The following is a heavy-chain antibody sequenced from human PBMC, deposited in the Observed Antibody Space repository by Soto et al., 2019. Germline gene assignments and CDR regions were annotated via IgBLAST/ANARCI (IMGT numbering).Heavy chain of an antibody. V-gene: IGHV2-5*01. Sequence: GPTLVNPTQTLTLTCTFSGFSLSTSGVGVGWIRQPPGKALEWLALIYWNDDKRYSPSLKSRLTITKDTSKNRVVLTMTNMDPVDTATYYCVHTFKDGYSSGWYAEGGFDYRGQGTLVTVSS. CDR2: IYWNDDK. D-gene: IGHD6-19*01. CDR1: GFSLSTSGVG. CDR3: VHTFKDGYSSGWYAEGGFDY. J-gene: IGHJ4*02.